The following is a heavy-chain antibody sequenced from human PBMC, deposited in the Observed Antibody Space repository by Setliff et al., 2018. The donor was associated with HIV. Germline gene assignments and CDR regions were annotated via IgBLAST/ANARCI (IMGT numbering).Heavy chain of an antibody. Sequence: SLSCAASGFTFRSYALSWVRQAPGKGLEWVSAVSGSGGSTYYEDSVKGRFTISRDNSNNTLYLQMNSMRAEDTAVYDCAKDRGLVVVAAIFDYWGQGTLVTVTS. CDR1: GFTFRSYA. D-gene: IGHD2-15*01. J-gene: IGHJ4*02. CDR2: VSGSGGST. V-gene: IGHV3-23*01. CDR3: AKDRGLVVVAAIFDY.